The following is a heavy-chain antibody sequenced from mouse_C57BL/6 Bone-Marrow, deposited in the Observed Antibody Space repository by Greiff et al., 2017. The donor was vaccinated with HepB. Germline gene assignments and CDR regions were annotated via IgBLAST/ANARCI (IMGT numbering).Heavy chain of an antibody. CDR2: INPGSGGT. Sequence: VQLQQSGAELVRPGTSVKVSCKASGYAFTNYLIEWVKQRPGQGLEWIGVINPGSGGTNYNEKFKGKATLTADKSSSTAYMQLSSLTSEDSAVYFCAREIDYYGSLYYFDYWGQGTTLTVSS. D-gene: IGHD1-1*01. CDR1: GYAFTNYL. CDR3: AREIDYYGSLYYFDY. V-gene: IGHV1-54*01. J-gene: IGHJ2*01.